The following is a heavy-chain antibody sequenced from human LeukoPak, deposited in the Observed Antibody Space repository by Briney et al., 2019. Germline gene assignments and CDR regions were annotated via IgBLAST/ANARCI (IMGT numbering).Heavy chain of an antibody. CDR2: IGYDGSNK. Sequence: GGSLRLSCAASGFTFSSYGMHWVRQAPGKGLEWVAFIGYDGSNKYYADSVKGRFTISRDNSKNTLCLQMNSLRAEDTAVCYCAKDGHYDFWSGEEAFDIWGQGTMVTVSS. V-gene: IGHV3-30*02. D-gene: IGHD3-3*01. CDR1: GFTFSSYG. J-gene: IGHJ3*02. CDR3: AKDGHYDFWSGEEAFDI.